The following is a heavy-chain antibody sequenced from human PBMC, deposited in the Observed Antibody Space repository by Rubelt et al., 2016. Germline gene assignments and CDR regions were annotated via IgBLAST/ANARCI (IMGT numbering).Heavy chain of an antibody. Sequence: EVQVLESGGGLVQPGGSLRLSCSASGFTFSYDVSWVRQAPGKGLEWISGISGSGDTTHYADSVKGRFTLSSANAKNTGYLQMTSRTAEDTATYYCARSPQIVVVTAISLDYWGHGNLVTVSS. J-gene: IGHJ4*01. CDR1: GFTFSYD. CDR2: ISGSGDTT. V-gene: IGHV3-23*01. CDR3: ARSPQIVVVTAISLDY. D-gene: IGHD2-21*02.